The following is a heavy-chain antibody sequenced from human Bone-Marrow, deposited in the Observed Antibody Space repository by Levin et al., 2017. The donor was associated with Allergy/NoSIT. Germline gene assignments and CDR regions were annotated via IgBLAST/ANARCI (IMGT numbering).Heavy chain of an antibody. CDR3: ARTIQLWLYWFDP. V-gene: IGHV4-39*01. CDR1: GGSISSSSYY. D-gene: IGHD5-18*01. CDR2: IYYSGST. Sequence: TSETLSLTCTVSGGSISSSSYYWGWIRQPPGKGLEWIGSIYYSGSTYYNPSLKSRVTISVDTSKNQFSLKLSSVTAADTAVYYCARTIQLWLYWFDPWGQGTLVTVSS. J-gene: IGHJ5*02.